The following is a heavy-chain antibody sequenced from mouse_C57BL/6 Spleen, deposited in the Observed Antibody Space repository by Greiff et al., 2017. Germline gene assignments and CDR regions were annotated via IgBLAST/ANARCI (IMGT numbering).Heavy chain of an antibody. CDR1: GYAFSSSW. Sequence: QVHVKQSGPELVKPGASVKISCKASGYAFSSSWMNWVKQRPGKGLEWIGRIYPGDGDTNYNGKFKGKATLTADKSSSTAYMQLSSLTSEDSAVYFCARERTAQALYFDYWGQGTTLTVSS. CDR3: ARERTAQALYFDY. CDR2: IYPGDGDT. D-gene: IGHD3-2*02. J-gene: IGHJ2*01. V-gene: IGHV1-82*01.